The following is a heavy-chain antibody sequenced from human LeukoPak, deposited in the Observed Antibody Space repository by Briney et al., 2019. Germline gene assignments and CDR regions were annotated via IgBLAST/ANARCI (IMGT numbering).Heavy chain of an antibody. Sequence: GGSLRLSCAASRFTFSNYWMSWVRQAPGKGLEWVANIKQDGSEKYYVDSVQGRFTISRDNAKNSLYLQMYSLRAEDTAIYYCARRKAYYDSSGYLDYYCGMDVWGQGTTVTVSS. J-gene: IGHJ6*02. V-gene: IGHV3-7*01. D-gene: IGHD3-22*01. CDR2: IKQDGSEK. CDR3: ARRKAYYDSSGYLDYYCGMDV. CDR1: RFTFSNYW.